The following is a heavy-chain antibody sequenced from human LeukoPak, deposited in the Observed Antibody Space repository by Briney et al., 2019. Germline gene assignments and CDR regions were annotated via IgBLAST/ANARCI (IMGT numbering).Heavy chain of an antibody. Sequence: ASVKVSCKASGYTFTGYYIHWVRQAPGQGLEWMGWINPNSGGTNFVQKFQGRVTMTRDTSISTAYMELNRLRSDDTAVYYCARPLDYVFDYWGQGTLVTVSS. V-gene: IGHV1-2*02. CDR2: INPNSGGT. D-gene: IGHD4-17*01. CDR1: GYTFTGYY. J-gene: IGHJ4*02. CDR3: ARPLDYVFDY.